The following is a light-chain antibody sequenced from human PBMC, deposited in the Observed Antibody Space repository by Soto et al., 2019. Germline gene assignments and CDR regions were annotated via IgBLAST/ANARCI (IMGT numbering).Light chain of an antibody. J-gene: IGKJ5*01. Sequence: AIPLTQSPSSLSASVGDRVTITCRASQGISSALAWYQQRPGKAPKLLIYDASSLESGVPSRFSGSGSGTDFTLTISSLQPEDFATYYCQQFNSYPPITCGQGTRLEIK. V-gene: IGKV1-13*02. CDR2: DAS. CDR1: QGISSA. CDR3: QQFNSYPPIT.